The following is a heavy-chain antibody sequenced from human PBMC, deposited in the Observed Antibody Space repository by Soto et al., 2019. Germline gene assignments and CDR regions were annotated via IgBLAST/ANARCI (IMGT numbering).Heavy chain of an antibody. CDR1: GFTVSSNY. J-gene: IGHJ3*01. D-gene: IGHD3-9*01. CDR2: IYSGGST. V-gene: IGHV3-66*01. CDR3: ERYLRAVGKDGRSHILTGYYLGAFDL. Sequence: EGSLRLSCAASGFTVSSNYMSWVRQAPGKGLEWVSVIYSGGSTYYADSVKGRFTISRDNSKNTLYLQMNSLRAEETAVYYCERYLRAVGKDGRSHILTGYYLGAFDLWAQGTMVTV.